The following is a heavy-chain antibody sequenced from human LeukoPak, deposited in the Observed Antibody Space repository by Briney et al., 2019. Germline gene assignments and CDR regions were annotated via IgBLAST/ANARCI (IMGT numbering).Heavy chain of an antibody. CDR3: ARDRGAVTGQYFDY. Sequence: GGSLRLSCAASGFTFSSYAMSWVRQAPGKGLEWVSAISGSGGSTYYADSVKGRFTISRDNSKNTLYLQMNSLRAEDTAVYYCARDRGAVTGQYFDYWGQGTLVTVSS. CDR1: GFTFSSYA. CDR2: ISGSGGST. D-gene: IGHD6-19*01. V-gene: IGHV3-23*01. J-gene: IGHJ4*02.